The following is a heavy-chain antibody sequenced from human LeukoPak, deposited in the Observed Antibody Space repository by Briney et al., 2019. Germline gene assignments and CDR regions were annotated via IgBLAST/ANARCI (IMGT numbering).Heavy chain of an antibody. CDR2: IYYSGST. V-gene: IGHV4-31*03. Sequence: PSQTLSLTCTVSGGSISSGGYYWSWIRQHPGKGLEWIGYIYYSGSTHYNPSLKSRVTISVDTSKNQFSLKLSSVTAADTAVYYCARVPGRYYYYYMDVWGKGTTVTVSS. D-gene: IGHD3-10*01. J-gene: IGHJ6*03. CDR3: ARVPGRYYYYYMDV. CDR1: GGSISSGGYY.